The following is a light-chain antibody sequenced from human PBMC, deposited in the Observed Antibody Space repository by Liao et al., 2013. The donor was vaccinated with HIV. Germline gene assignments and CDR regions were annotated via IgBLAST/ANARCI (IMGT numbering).Light chain of an antibody. CDR3: QVWDDSSSHIV. CDR2: SNT. Sequence: SYELTQSPSVSVAPGETARIACGGNNVGSKYVHWYQQKPGQAPVLVIFSNTDRPSGIPERFSGSNSGNTATLTISRVEAGDEADYYCQVWDDSSSHIVFGGGTKLTVL. CDR1: NVGSKY. V-gene: IGLV3-21*04. J-gene: IGLJ2*01.